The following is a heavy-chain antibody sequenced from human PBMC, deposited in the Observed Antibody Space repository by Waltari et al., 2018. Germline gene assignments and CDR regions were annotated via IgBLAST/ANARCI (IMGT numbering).Heavy chain of an antibody. Sequence: QVQLVQSGAEVKKPGASVKVSCKASGYTFTSSGISWVRQAPGQGLEWMGWISAYNGKTNYAQKLQGRVTMTTDTSTSTAYMELRSLRSDDTAVYYCARDLGYYYDSSGAYFDYWGQGTLVTVSS. CDR2: ISAYNGKT. J-gene: IGHJ4*02. V-gene: IGHV1-18*01. CDR1: GYTFTSSG. D-gene: IGHD3-22*01. CDR3: ARDLGYYYDSSGAYFDY.